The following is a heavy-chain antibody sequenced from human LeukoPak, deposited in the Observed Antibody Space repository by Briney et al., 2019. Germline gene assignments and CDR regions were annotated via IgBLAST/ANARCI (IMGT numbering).Heavy chain of an antibody. CDR2: MNPNSGNT. V-gene: IGHV1-8*01. D-gene: IGHD3-9*01. CDR3: ARGRELRYFDWLPQLYYFDY. J-gene: IGHJ4*02. CDR1: GYTFTSYD. Sequence: GASVKVSCKASGYTFTSYDINWVRQATGQGLEWMRWMNPNSGNTGYAQKFQGRVTMTRNTSISTAYMELSSLRSEDTAVYYCARGRELRYFDWLPQLYYFDYWGQGTLVTVSS.